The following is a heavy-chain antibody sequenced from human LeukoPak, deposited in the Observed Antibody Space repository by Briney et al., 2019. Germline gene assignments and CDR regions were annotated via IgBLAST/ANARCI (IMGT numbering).Heavy chain of an antibody. V-gene: IGHV5-51*01. J-gene: IGHJ3*02. CDR3: ARQYCSGGSCYTLDPDAFDI. CDR1: GYSFTSYW. Sequence: GESLKISCKGSGYSFTSYWIGWVRQMPGKGLEWMGLNYPGDSDTRYSPSFQGQVTISADKSISTAYLQWSSLKASDTAMYYCARQYCSGGSCYTLDPDAFDIWGQGTMVTVSS. CDR2: NYPGDSDT. D-gene: IGHD2-15*01.